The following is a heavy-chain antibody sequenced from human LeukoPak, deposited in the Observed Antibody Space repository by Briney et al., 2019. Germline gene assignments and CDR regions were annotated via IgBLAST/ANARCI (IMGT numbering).Heavy chain of an antibody. D-gene: IGHD3-22*01. J-gene: IGHJ4*02. V-gene: IGHV1-3*01. CDR1: GYTFIDYT. Sequence: ASVTVSCKASGYTFIDYTMHWLRQAPGQRLDWMGWINGGSGNTKYSPEFQGRVTITRDTSASTGYMELSSLRSEDTAVYYCANPRYDSSGYYYVDWGQGTLVTVSS. CDR3: ANPRYDSSGYYYVD. CDR2: INGGSGNT.